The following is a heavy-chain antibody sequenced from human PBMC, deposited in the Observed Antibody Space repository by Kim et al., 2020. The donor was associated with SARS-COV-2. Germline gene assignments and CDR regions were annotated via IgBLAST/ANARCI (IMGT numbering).Heavy chain of an antibody. D-gene: IGHD5-18*01. CDR3: ARAPSLDTAMVRGRALGDV. J-gene: IGHJ6*02. V-gene: IGHV1-18*04. CDR2: ISAYNGNT. CDR1: GYTFTSYG. Sequence: ASVKVSCKASGYTFTSYGISWVRQAPGQGLEWMGWISAYNGNTNYAQKLQGRVTMTTDTSTSTAYMELRSLRSDDTAVYYCARAPSLDTAMVRGRALGDVWGQGTTVTVSS.